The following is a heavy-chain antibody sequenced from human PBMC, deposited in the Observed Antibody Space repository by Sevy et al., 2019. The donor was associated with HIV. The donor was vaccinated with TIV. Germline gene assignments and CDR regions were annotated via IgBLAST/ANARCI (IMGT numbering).Heavy chain of an antibody. D-gene: IGHD4-17*01. J-gene: IGHJ4*02. CDR3: ARHAYDGDYGVIDY. Sequence: GESRKISCKGSGYSFTSYWIGWVRQMPGKGLEWMGIIYPGDSDTRYSPAFQGQVTISADRSISTDYLQWSSLKASDTAMYYCARHAYDGDYGVIDYLGQRTLVTVSS. CDR1: GYSFTSYW. CDR2: IYPGDSDT. V-gene: IGHV5-51*01.